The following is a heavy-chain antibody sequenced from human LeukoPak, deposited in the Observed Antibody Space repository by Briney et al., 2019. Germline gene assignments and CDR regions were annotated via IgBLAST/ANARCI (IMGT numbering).Heavy chain of an antibody. V-gene: IGHV1-69*05. Sequence: ASVKVSCKAAGRTFSSYAISWVRQAPGQGLEWMGGIIPIFGTANYAQKFQGRVTITTDESTRTAYMELSSLRSEDTAVYYCARGGYCSGGSCYSNHYFDYWGQGTLVTVSS. J-gene: IGHJ4*02. CDR1: GRTFSSYA. CDR2: IIPIFGTA. CDR3: ARGGYCSGGSCYSNHYFDY. D-gene: IGHD2-15*01.